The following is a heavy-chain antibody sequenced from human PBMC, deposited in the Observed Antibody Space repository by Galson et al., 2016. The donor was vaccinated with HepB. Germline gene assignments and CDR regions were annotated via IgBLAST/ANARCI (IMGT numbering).Heavy chain of an antibody. Sequence: SLRLSCAASGFSFSSYGMHWVRQAPGKGPEWLAVMSYDGHNKYYGDSVKGRFTISRDNSNNTLYLQVTSLRAEDTAVYYCAKARSRYGSDCIDYWGQGALVTVSS. CDR3: AKARSRYGSDCIDY. D-gene: IGHD6-19*01. V-gene: IGHV3-30*18. CDR2: MSYDGHNK. J-gene: IGHJ4*02. CDR1: GFSFSSYG.